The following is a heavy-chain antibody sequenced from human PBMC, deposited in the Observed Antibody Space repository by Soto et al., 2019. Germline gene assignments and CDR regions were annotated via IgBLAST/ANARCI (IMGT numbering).Heavy chain of an antibody. D-gene: IGHD2-15*01. J-gene: IGHJ6*02. V-gene: IGHV1-69*13. Sequence: ASVKVSCKASGGTFSSYAISWVRQAPGQGLEWMGGIIPIFGTANYAQKFQGRVTITADESTSTAYMELSSLRSGDTAVYYCARHPGGRGYYYGMDVWGQGTTVTVSS. CDR2: IIPIFGTA. CDR1: GGTFSSYA. CDR3: ARHPGGRGYYYGMDV.